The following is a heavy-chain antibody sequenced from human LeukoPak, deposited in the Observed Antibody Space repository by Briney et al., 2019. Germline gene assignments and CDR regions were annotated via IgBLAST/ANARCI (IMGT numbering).Heavy chain of an antibody. CDR1: GYSFTSYW. D-gene: IGHD7-27*01. Sequence: GESLKISCKGSGYSFTSYWIGWVRQMPGKGLGWMGIIYPSDSDTTYSPSFQGQVTISADKSISTAYLQWSSLKASDTAMYYCARRELGILYYFDYWGQGTLVTVSS. J-gene: IGHJ4*02. CDR2: IYPSDSDT. V-gene: IGHV5-51*01. CDR3: ARRELGILYYFDY.